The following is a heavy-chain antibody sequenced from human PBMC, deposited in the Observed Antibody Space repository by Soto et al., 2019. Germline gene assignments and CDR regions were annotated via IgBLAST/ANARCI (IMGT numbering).Heavy chain of an antibody. CDR2: IHYSGST. CDR3: ARGGLAARQGRCFEP. CDR1: GGPISSHY. D-gene: IGHD6-6*01. V-gene: IGHV4-59*11. Sequence: PSETLSLTCTVSGGPISSHYWAWIRQPPGKGLEWIGYIHYSGSTNYNASLKSRVTISVEISKNQFSLKLRSVTAADTAVYYCARGGLAARQGRCFEPWGQGTLVTVSS. J-gene: IGHJ5*02.